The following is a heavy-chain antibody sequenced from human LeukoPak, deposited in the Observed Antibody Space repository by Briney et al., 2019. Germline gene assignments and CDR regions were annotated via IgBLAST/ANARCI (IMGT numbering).Heavy chain of an antibody. J-gene: IGHJ6*03. CDR1: GYSISSGYY. Sequence: PSETLSLTCTVSGYSISSGYYWGWIRQPPGKGLEWIGSIYHSGSTYYNPSLKSRVTISVDTSKNQFSLKLSSVTAADTAVYYCAAYYYDSSGYYCYYYYMDVWGKGTTVTVSS. CDR3: AAYYYDSSGYYCYYYYMDV. CDR2: IYHSGST. V-gene: IGHV4-38-2*02. D-gene: IGHD3-22*01.